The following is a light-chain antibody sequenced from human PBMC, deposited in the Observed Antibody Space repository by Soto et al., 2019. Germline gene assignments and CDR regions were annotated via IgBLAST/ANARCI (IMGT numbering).Light chain of an antibody. V-gene: IGLV4-69*01. CDR1: SGYSTYG. J-gene: IGLJ3*02. CDR3: QTWGTGIWV. CDR2: LNSDGSH. Sequence: QSVLTQSPSASASLGASDKLTCTLSSGYSTYGIAWHQQQPEKGPRFLMKLNSDGSHNKGDGIPDRFSGSSSGAERYLTISSLQLEDEADYYCQTWGTGIWVFGGGTKVTVL.